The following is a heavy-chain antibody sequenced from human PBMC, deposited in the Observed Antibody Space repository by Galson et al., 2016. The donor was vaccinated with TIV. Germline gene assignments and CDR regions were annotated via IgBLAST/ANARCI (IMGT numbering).Heavy chain of an antibody. Sequence: LVKPTQTLTLTCTFSGFSLNTDGMCVNWIRQPPGKGLEWLGHIYFSGSTNYNPSLKSRVTMSVDTSKNQFSLKLTSVTAADTAVYFCARVGGNYYSGNHFDSWGPGILVAVSS. J-gene: IGHJ4*02. CDR3: ARVGGNYYSGNHFDS. CDR2: IYFSGST. CDR1: GFSLNTDGMC. V-gene: IGHV4-61*08. D-gene: IGHD3-22*01.